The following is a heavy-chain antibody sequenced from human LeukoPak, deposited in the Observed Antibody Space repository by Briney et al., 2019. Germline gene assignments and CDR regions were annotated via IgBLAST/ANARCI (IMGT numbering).Heavy chain of an antibody. CDR1: GGTFSSYA. CDR2: INPSGGST. D-gene: IGHD2-15*01. J-gene: IGHJ4*02. V-gene: IGHV1-69*11. CDR3: ALSYCSGGSCYSLYFDY. Sequence: GASVTVSCTASGGTFSSYAISWVRQAPGQGLEWMGIINPSGGSTSYAQKFQGRVTITADESTSTAYMELSSLRSEDTAVYYCALSYCSGGSCYSLYFDYWGQGTLVTVSS.